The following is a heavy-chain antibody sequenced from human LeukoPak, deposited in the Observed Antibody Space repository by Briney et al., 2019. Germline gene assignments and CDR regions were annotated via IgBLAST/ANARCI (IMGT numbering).Heavy chain of an antibody. Sequence: PGGSLRLSCAASGFAFSNYCMNWVRQAPGKGLEYVSAISGDGGSTMYADSVRGRFTISRDNSKNTLYLQMSSLRAEDTSVYYCFISCSGGRSGIDYWGQGTPVTVSS. J-gene: IGHJ4*03. CDR2: ISGDGGST. CDR3: FISCSGGRSGIDY. V-gene: IGHV3-64D*06. D-gene: IGHD2-15*01. CDR1: GFAFSNYC.